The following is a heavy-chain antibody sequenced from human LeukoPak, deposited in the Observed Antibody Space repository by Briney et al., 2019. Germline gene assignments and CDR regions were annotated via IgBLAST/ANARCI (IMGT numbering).Heavy chain of an antibody. J-gene: IGHJ4*02. CDR2: ISSTSSSI. V-gene: IGHV3-48*01. CDR1: GFTFSSYS. D-gene: IGHD5-24*01. CDR3: ARDDLTNGYNGNY. Sequence: PGGSLRLSCAASGFTFSSYSMNWVRQAPGKGLEWVSYISSTSSSIYYADSVKGRFTISRDNAKNSLNLQMNSLRAEDTAVYYCARDDLTNGYNGNYWGQGTLVTVSS.